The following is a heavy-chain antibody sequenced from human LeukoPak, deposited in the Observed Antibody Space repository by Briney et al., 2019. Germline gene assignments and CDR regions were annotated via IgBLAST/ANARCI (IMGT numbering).Heavy chain of an antibody. CDR2: ISYDGSNK. V-gene: IGHV3-30*18. CDR3: AKDSAFYYIDV. J-gene: IGHJ6*03. D-gene: IGHD3-10*01. Sequence: GGSLRLSCAASGFTFSSYGMHWVRQAPGKGLEWVAVISYDGSNKYYADSVKGRFTISRDNSKNTLYLQMNSLRAEDTAAYYCAKDSAFYYIDVWGKGTTVIISS. CDR1: GFTFSSYG.